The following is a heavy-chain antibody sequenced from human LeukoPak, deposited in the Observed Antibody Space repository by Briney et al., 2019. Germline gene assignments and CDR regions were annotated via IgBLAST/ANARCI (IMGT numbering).Heavy chain of an antibody. D-gene: IGHD3-10*01. CDR3: TKGRGI. Sequence: PSETLSLTCTVSGYSINNNYYWDWVRQPPGKGLEWIASIYHSGKSYYNPALKSRVTISVDMSKNQFSLKLSSVTAADTAVYYCTKGRGIWGQGTLVTVSS. V-gene: IGHV4-38-2*02. J-gene: IGHJ4*02. CDR1: GYSINNNYY. CDR2: IYHSGKS.